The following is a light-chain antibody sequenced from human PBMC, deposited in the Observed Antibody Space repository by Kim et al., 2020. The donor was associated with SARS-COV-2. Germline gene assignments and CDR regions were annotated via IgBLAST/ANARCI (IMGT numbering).Light chain of an antibody. J-gene: IGLJ2*01. Sequence: SSTTSCPGTSSDVGGYNYVSWYQQHPGKAPKLMIYDVSKRPSGVSNRFSGSKSGNTASLTISGLQAEDEADYYCSSYTSSSTFVVFGGGTKLTVL. CDR1: SSDVGGYNY. CDR3: SSYTSSSTFVV. CDR2: DVS. V-gene: IGLV2-14*04.